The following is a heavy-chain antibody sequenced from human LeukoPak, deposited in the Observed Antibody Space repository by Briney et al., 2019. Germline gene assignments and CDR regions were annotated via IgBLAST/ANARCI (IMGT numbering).Heavy chain of an antibody. Sequence: QAGGSLRLSCAASGFTFSSYGMHWVRQAPGKGLEWVAVISYDGSNKYYADSVKGRFTISRDNYKKTLYLQMNSLRAEDTAVFYCAKERWSTGSGKGAFNIWGQGTMVTVSS. V-gene: IGHV3-30*18. CDR1: GFTFSSYG. D-gene: IGHD3-10*01. CDR2: ISYDGSNK. CDR3: AKERWSTGSGKGAFNI. J-gene: IGHJ3*02.